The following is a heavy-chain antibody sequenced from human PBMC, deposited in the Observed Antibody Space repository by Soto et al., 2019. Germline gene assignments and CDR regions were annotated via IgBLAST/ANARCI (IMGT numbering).Heavy chain of an antibody. Sequence: EVQLVESGGGLVQPGGSLRLSCAASGFTFSDHYMDWVRQAPGKGLEWVGRVRPKVQRYTTEYAASVKGRFTVSRDDSKNSLYLQMNSLKIDDTAVYYCVRGKNSFDFGGQGTLVTVSS. CDR1: GFTFSDHY. V-gene: IGHV3-72*01. J-gene: IGHJ4*02. CDR3: VRGKNSFDF. CDR2: VRPKVQRYTT.